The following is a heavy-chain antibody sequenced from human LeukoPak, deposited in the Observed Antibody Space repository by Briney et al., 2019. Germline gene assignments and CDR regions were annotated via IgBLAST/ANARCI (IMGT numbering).Heavy chain of an antibody. CDR2: INSDGSTT. D-gene: IGHD3-3*01. CDR3: ARGEISGATKFDY. Sequence: PGGSLRLSCVASAFTFSRYWMHWVRQAPGKGLVWVSRINSDGSTTTYADSVKGRFTISRDNAKNTLYLQMNSLRAEDTAVYYCARGEISGATKFDYWGQGTLVTVSS. CDR1: AFTFSRYW. J-gene: IGHJ4*02. V-gene: IGHV3-74*01.